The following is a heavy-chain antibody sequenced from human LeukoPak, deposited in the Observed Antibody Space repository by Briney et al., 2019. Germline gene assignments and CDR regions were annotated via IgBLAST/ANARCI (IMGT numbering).Heavy chain of an antibody. D-gene: IGHD2-2*01. CDR2: INWKGGST. CDR3: ARVAHCSSTSCYLVGDYYYYYMDV. Sequence: GGSLRLSCAASGFTFDDYGMSWVRQAPGKGLEWVSGINWKGGSTGYADSVKGRFTISRDNAKNSLYLQMNSLRAEDTALYYCARVAHCSSTSCYLVGDYYYYYMDVWGKGTTVTVSS. V-gene: IGHV3-20*04. J-gene: IGHJ6*03. CDR1: GFTFDDYG.